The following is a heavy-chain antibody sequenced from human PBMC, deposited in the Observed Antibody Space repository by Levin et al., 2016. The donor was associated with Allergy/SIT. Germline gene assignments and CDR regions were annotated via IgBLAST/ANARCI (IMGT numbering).Heavy chain of an antibody. Sequence: SVKVSCKASGGTFSSYTISWVRQAPGQGLEWMGRIIPILGIADYAQKFQGRVTITADTSTSTAYMHLSSLRSEDTAVYYCASRSLSGSYYVDFDYWGQGTLVTVSS. CDR3: ASRSLSGSYYVDFDY. CDR2: IIPILGIA. D-gene: IGHD1-26*01. V-gene: IGHV1-69*02. J-gene: IGHJ4*02. CDR1: GGTFSSYT.